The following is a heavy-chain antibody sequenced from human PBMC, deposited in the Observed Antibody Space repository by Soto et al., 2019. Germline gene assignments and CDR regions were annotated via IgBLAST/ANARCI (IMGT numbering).Heavy chain of an antibody. D-gene: IGHD5-12*01. CDR2: IIPIFGTA. CDR1: GGTFSSYA. CDR3: ARDSGGSYDRDYYYGMDV. V-gene: IGHV1-69*13. J-gene: IGHJ6*02. Sequence: SVKVSCKASGGTFSSYAISWVRQAPGQGLEWMGGIIPIFGTANYAQKFQGRVTITADESTSTAYMELSSLRSEDTAVYYCARDSGGSYDRDYYYGMDVWGQGTTVTVSS.